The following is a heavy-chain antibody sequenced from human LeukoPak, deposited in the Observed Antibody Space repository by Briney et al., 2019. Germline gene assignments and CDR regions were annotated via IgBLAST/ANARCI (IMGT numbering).Heavy chain of an antibody. Sequence: SGPTLVNPTQTLTLTCTFSGFSLSTSGVGVGWIRQPPGKALEWLALIYWNDDKRYSPSLKSRLTITKDTSKNQVVLTMTNVDPVDTATYYCAHSSLVTKDFDYWGQGTLVTVSS. J-gene: IGHJ4*02. CDR3: AHSSLVTKDFDY. CDR2: IYWNDDK. D-gene: IGHD3-9*01. CDR1: GFSLSTSGVG. V-gene: IGHV2-5*01.